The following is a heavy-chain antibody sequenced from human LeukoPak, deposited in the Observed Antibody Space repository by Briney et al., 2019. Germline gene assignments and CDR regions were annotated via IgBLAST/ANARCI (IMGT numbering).Heavy chain of an antibody. CDR1: GFTFSRYD. V-gene: IGHV3-23*01. Sequence: GGSLSLPCAASGFTFSRYDMRWVRQAPGDGPEWVSSSSGSDGSTYYADTVKGRFTISRDNSKNTLYLQMNSLRAEDTAVYYCAKGSHFDYWGQGSLVTVSS. J-gene: IGHJ4*02. CDR3: AKGSHFDY. CDR2: SSGSDGST.